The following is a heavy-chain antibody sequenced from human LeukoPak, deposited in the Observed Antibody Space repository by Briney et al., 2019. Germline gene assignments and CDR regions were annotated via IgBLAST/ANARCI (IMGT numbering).Heavy chain of an antibody. CDR2: INPGGNEI. CDR3: MCWGTDNH. CDR1: GLTFRSYW. Sequence: GGSLRLSCTFSGLTFRSYWMNWVRQAPGKGLEWVANINPGGNEIRSVDSVKGRFIISRDNAKNSLDLQMSSLRVEDTAVYYCMCWGTDNHWGQGTLVTVSS. J-gene: IGHJ4*02. D-gene: IGHD7-27*01. V-gene: IGHV3-7*01.